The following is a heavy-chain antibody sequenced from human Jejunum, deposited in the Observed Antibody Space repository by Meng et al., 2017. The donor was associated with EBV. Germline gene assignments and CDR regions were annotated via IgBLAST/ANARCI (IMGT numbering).Heavy chain of an antibody. CDR3: ARDERLGPYYFEY. D-gene: IGHD1-1*01. CDR1: GYTFTTYG. J-gene: IGHJ4*02. V-gene: IGHV1-3*04. CDR2: INTGNGDT. Sequence: QVQLVQAGAGVKRPGASVKISCRASGYTFTTYGIHWLRQAPGERLELMGWINTGNGDTLYAQKFQGRVTITRDTSANTVYMDLSSLLSEDTAMYYCARDERLGPYYFEYWGQGTLVTVSS.